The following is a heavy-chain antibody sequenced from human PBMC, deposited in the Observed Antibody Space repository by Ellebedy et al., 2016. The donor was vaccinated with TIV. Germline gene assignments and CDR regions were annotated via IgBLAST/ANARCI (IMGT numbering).Heavy chain of an antibody. V-gene: IGHV3-23*01. Sequence: GESLKISCAASGFTFSSYAMSWVRQAPGKGLEWVSAISGSGGSTYYADSVKGRFTISRDNAKNSLFLQMNSLRAEDTAVYYCARDKIVGATYFDYWGQGVLVTVSS. J-gene: IGHJ4*02. CDR1: GFTFSSYA. CDR3: ARDKIVGATYFDY. D-gene: IGHD1-26*01. CDR2: ISGSGGST.